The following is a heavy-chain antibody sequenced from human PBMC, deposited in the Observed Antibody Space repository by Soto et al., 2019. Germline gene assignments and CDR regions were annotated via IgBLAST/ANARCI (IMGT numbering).Heavy chain of an antibody. Sequence: QVQLVESGGGVVQPGRSLRLSCAASGFTFSSYGMHWVRQAPGKGLKWVAVIWYDGSNKYYADSVKGRFTISRDNSKNTLYLQMNSLRAEDTAVYYCARARGYYYGMDVWGQGTTVTVSS. CDR2: IWYDGSNK. D-gene: IGHD3-10*01. V-gene: IGHV3-33*01. CDR3: ARARGYYYGMDV. J-gene: IGHJ6*02. CDR1: GFTFSSYG.